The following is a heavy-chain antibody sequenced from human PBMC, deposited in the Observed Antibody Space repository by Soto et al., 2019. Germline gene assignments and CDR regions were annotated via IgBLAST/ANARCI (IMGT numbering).Heavy chain of an antibody. CDR2: IIPILGIA. CDR1: GGTFSSYT. CDR3: ARDSGPAVVVVAASGYNWFDP. J-gene: IGHJ5*02. V-gene: IGHV1-69*08. Sequence: QVQLVQSGAEVKKPGSSVKVSCKASGGTFSSYTISWVRQAPGQGLEWMGRIIPILGIANYAQKFQGRVTITADKSTSTAYMELSSLRSEDTAVYYCARDSGPAVVVVAASGYNWFDPWGQGTLVTVSS. D-gene: IGHD2-15*01.